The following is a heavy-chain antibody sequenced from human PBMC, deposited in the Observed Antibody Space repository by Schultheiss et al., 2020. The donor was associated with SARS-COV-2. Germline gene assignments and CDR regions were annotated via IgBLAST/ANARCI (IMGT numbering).Heavy chain of an antibody. V-gene: IGHV3-7*03. CDR2: IKQDGSEK. J-gene: IGHJ6*02. D-gene: IGHD6-13*01. CDR3: ARDSPAAQYIFYALDI. CDR1: GFTFSSYW. Sequence: GGSLRLSCAASGFTFSSYWMSWVRQAPGKGLEWVANIKQDGSEKYYVDFVKGRFTISRDNAKNSLYLQMNSLRAEDTAIYYCARDSPAAQYIFYALDIWGQGTTVTVSS.